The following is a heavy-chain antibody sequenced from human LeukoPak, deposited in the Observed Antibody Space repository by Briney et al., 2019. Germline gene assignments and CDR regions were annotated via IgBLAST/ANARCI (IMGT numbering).Heavy chain of an antibody. V-gene: IGHV4-59*01. Sequence: SETLSLTCTASGGSISSYYWSWIRQPPGKGLEWIGYIYYSGSTNYNPSLKSRVTISVDTSKNQFSLKLSSVTAADTAVYYCARESIGYCTNGVCYTSGWFDPWGQGTLVTVSS. CDR2: IYYSGST. CDR1: GGSISSYY. CDR3: ARESIGYCTNGVCYTSGWFDP. D-gene: IGHD2-8*01. J-gene: IGHJ5*02.